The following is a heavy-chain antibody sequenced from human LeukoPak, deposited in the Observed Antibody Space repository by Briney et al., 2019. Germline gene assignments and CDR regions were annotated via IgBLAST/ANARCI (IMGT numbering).Heavy chain of an antibody. Sequence: GGSLRLSCAASGFTLSSYAMSWVRQAPGKGLEWVGRIKSKTDGGTTDYAAPVKGRFTISRDDSKNTLYLQMNSLKTEDTAVYYCTTVVGATYEVVPFDIWGQGTMVTVSS. D-gene: IGHD1-26*01. CDR2: IKSKTDGGTT. V-gene: IGHV3-15*01. CDR3: TTVVGATYEVVPFDI. CDR1: GFTLSSYA. J-gene: IGHJ3*02.